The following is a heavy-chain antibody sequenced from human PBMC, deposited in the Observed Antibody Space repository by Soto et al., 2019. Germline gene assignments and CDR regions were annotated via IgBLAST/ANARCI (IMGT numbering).Heavy chain of an antibody. CDR1: CFTFTHYC. D-gene: IGHD2-2*01. Sequence: ASGKVSFKGSCFTFTHYCISWGRPAPGQGLEWMGWISAYNGNTNYAQKLQGRVTMTTDTSTSTAYMELRSLRSDDTAVYYCARDRYQTSNWFDPWGQGTLVTVSS. J-gene: IGHJ5*02. CDR3: ARDRYQTSNWFDP. V-gene: IGHV1-18*01. CDR2: ISAYNGNT.